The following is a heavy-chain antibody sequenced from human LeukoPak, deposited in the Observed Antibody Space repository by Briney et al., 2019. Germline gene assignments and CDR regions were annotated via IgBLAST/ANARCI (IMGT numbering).Heavy chain of an antibody. CDR1: GGSFSGYY. V-gene: IGHV4-34*01. Sequence: SETLSLTCAVYGGSFSGYYWSWIRQPPGKGLEWIGEINHSGSTNYNPSLKSRVTMSVDTSKNQFSLKLSSVTAADTAVYYCARGHNWNSLNWFDPWGQGTLVTVSS. CDR3: ARGHNWNSLNWFDP. CDR2: INHSGST. J-gene: IGHJ5*02. D-gene: IGHD1-7*01.